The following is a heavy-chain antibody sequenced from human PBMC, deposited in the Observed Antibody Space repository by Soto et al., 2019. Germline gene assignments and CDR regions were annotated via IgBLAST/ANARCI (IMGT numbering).Heavy chain of an antibody. CDR2: MSHSGPT. Sequence: SETLSLTCAVSGGSVTTIYWWGWVRQSPVTGLEWIGDMSHSGPTNYSPSLKSRVTISVDTSKNQFSLKLSSVTAADTAVYYCARDRSYSYYYYGMDVWGQGTTVTVSS. V-gene: IGHV4-4*02. D-gene: IGHD5-12*01. J-gene: IGHJ6*02. CDR3: ARDRSYSYYYYGMDV. CDR1: GGSVTTIYW.